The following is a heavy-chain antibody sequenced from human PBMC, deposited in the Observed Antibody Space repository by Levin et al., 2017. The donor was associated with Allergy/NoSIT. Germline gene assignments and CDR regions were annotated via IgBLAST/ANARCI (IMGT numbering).Heavy chain of an antibody. J-gene: IGHJ5*02. CDR1: GGSISSSSYY. CDR3: ATAQLIQLWLPESSWFDP. CDR2: IYYSGST. Sequence: SETLSLTCTVSGGSISSSSYYWGWIRQPPGKGLEWIGSIYYSGSTYYNPSLKSRVTISVDTSKNQFSLTLSSVTAADTAVYYCATAQLIQLWLPESSWFDPWGQGTLVTVSS. D-gene: IGHD5-18*01. V-gene: IGHV4-39*01.